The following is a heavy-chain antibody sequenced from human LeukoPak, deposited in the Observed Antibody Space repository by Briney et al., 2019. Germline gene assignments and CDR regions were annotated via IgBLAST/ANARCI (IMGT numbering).Heavy chain of an antibody. CDR3: ARDSCSGGSCYSVYYYGMDV. D-gene: IGHD2-15*01. CDR1: GFTFSSYE. J-gene: IGHJ6*04. V-gene: IGHV3-48*03. CDR2: ISSSGSAK. Sequence: GGSLRLSCAASGFTFSSYEMNWVRQAPGKGLEWVSYISSSGSAKYYADSVKGRFTISRDNAKNSPYLQMNSLRAEDTAVYYCARDSCSGGSCYSVYYYGMDVWGKGTTVTVSS.